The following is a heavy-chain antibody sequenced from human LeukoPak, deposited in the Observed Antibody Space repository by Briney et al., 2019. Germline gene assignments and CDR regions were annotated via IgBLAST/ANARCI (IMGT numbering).Heavy chain of an antibody. J-gene: IGHJ4*02. Sequence: VASVTVSCTASGYTFTSYGISWVRQAPGQGLEWMGWISAYNGNTNYAQKLQGRVTMTTDTSASTAYMELSSLRSEDTAVYYCARFSFFLEWSLPDYWGQGTLVTVPS. CDR1: GYTFTSYG. CDR3: ARFSFFLEWSLPDY. D-gene: IGHD3-3*01. CDR2: ISAYNGNT. V-gene: IGHV1-18*01.